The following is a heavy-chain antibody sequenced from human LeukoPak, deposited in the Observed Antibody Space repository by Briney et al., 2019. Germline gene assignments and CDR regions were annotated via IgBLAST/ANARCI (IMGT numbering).Heavy chain of an antibody. J-gene: IGHJ4*02. V-gene: IGHV6-1*01. D-gene: IGHD6-13*01. CDR1: GDSVSSITAA. Sequence: SQTLSLSCAISGDSVSSITAAWNWIRQSPSRGLEWLGRTYYRSKWSNDYAVSLRGRITINPDTSKSQFSLQLNSVTPEDTAVYYCASAGYSITWYSFFDSWGQGTLVTVSS. CDR2: TYYRSKWSN. CDR3: ASAGYSITWYSFFDS.